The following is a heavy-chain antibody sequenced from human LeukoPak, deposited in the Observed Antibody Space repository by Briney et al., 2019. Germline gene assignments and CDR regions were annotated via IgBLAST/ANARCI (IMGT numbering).Heavy chain of an antibody. J-gene: IGHJ4*02. Sequence: SLRLSWAASGFTVNIHWIDWVRQVPGKGLGWVSRTNTDASSTDYADSVEGRFTISRDTGKNTLYLQMNSLRDENTAVYYCGRDLNWNQIDYWGQGSLVTVSS. CDR3: GRDLNWNQIDY. CDR2: TNTDASST. CDR1: GFTVNIHW. D-gene: IGHD1-20*01. V-gene: IGHV3-74*01.